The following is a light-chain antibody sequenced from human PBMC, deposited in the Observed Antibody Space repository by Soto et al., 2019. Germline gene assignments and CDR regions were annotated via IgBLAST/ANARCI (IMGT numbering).Light chain of an antibody. J-gene: IGKJ5*01. CDR3: QQREHWPPIT. CDR2: GAS. Sequence: EIVLTQSPGTLSLSPGERATLSCRASQSVSSSYLAWYQQKPGQPPRLLIYGASSRATGIPDRFSGSGSGTDFTLTISSLEPEDFAVYYCQQREHWPPITFGQGTRLEIK. CDR1: QSVSSSY. V-gene: IGKV3D-20*02.